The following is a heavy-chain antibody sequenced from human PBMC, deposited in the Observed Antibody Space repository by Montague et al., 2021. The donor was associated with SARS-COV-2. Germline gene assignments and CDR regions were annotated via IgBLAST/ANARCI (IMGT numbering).Heavy chain of an antibody. CDR2: VYWDGDK. V-gene: IGHV2-5*02. D-gene: IGHD3/OR15-3a*01. J-gene: IGHJ4*02. CDR3: EHRQYDFLTGQGGADY. CDR1: GFLLSNSGVG. Sequence: PALVKPTQTLTLTCTFSGFLLSNSGVGVGWIRQPPGKALEWLALVYWDGDKRYSPSLKSRLSITTDTSKNQVVLAMTNVDPVDTATYFCEHRQYDFLTGQGGADYWGQGVLVTVSS.